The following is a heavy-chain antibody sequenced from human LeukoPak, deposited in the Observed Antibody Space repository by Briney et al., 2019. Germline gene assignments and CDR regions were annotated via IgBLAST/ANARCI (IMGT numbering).Heavy chain of an antibody. D-gene: IGHD3-22*01. Sequence: PGGSLRLSXAGSGHSFRSHSMNWVRQPPGKGLEWLSSISSISHYIYYADSVKGRFTISRDNAKNSLYLQMNSLRAEDTALYYCTRDYYDSSGLPFDYWGQGTLVTVSS. J-gene: IGHJ4*02. CDR2: ISSISHYI. CDR3: TRDYYDSSGLPFDY. CDR1: GHSFRSHS. V-gene: IGHV3-21*01.